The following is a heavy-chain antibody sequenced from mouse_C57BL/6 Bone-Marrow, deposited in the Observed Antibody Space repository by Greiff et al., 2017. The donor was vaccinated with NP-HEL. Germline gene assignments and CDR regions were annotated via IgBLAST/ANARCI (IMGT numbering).Heavy chain of an antibody. J-gene: IGHJ4*01. V-gene: IGHV1-20*01. CDR3: AREDYDGGNYAMDY. CDR2: INPYNGAT. CDR1: GYSFTGYF. Sequence: VQLQQSGPELVKPGDSVKISCKASGYSFTGYFMNWVMQSHGKSLEWIGRINPYNGATFYNQKFKGKATLTVDTSSRTAHMALRSLTSEDSAVYYCAREDYDGGNYAMDYWGQGTSVTVSS. D-gene: IGHD2-4*01.